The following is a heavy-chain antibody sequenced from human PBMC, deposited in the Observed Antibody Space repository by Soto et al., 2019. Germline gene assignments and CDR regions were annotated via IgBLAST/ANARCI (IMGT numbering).Heavy chain of an antibody. D-gene: IGHD2-8*01. V-gene: IGHV4-61*08. Sequence: PSETLSLTCTVSGGSVSSGDYYWSWIRQPPGKGLEWIGYIYYSGTTNYHPSLKRRFTISVDTSKNQFSLKLSSVTAADTAVYYCARDRMGIGYCTNGVCSYGLDVWGQGTTVT. J-gene: IGHJ6*02. CDR1: GGSVSSGDYY. CDR3: ARDRMGIGYCTNGVCSYGLDV. CDR2: IYYSGTT.